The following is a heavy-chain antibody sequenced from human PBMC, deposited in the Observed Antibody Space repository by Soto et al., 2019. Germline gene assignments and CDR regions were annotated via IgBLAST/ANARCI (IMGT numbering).Heavy chain of an antibody. D-gene: IGHD4-4*01. Sequence: DVQLVESGGGLIQPGGSLRLSCAAFGLTVSGKKYISWVRQAPGKGLEWVSALYDVDGTSYADSVKGRFTTSIDTSRMLGYLQMNSLRVDDTAVYFCATWHLQEHAYDIWGQGTTVTVSS. CDR1: GLTVSGKKY. J-gene: IGHJ3*02. V-gene: IGHV3-53*01. CDR2: LYDVDGT. CDR3: ATWHLQEHAYDI.